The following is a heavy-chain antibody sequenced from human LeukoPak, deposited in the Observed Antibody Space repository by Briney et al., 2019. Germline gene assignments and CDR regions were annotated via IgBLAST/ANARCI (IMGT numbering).Heavy chain of an antibody. CDR1: GGSISSYY. Sequence: PSETLSLTCTVSGGSISSYYWSWIRQPPGKGLEWIGYIYYSGSTNYNPSLKSRVTISVDTSKNQFSLKLSSVTAADTAVYYCARDLYGSGIGDYWGQGTLVTVSS. D-gene: IGHD3-10*01. J-gene: IGHJ4*02. CDR3: ARDLYGSGIGDY. CDR2: IYYSGST. V-gene: IGHV4-59*01.